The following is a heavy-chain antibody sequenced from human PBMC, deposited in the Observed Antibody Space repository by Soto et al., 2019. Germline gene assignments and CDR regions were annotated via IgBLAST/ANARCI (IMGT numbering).Heavy chain of an antibody. CDR2: INHSGST. Sequence: PSETLSLTCAVYGGSFSGYYWSWIRQPPGKGLEWIGEINHSGSTNYNPSLKSRVTISVDTSKNQFSLKLSSVTAADTAVYYCAREHDYGGRSDYWGQGTLVTVPQ. D-gene: IGHD4-17*01. CDR1: GGSFSGYY. CDR3: AREHDYGGRSDY. V-gene: IGHV4-34*01. J-gene: IGHJ4*02.